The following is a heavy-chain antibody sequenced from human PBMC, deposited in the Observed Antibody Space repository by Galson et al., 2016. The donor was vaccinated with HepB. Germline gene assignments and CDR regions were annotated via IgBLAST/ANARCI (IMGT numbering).Heavy chain of an antibody. V-gene: IGHV1-69*06. CDR2: IISIFGTA. D-gene: IGHD2-15*01. CDR1: GGTFSSYA. J-gene: IGHJ6*02. Sequence: KVSCKASGGTFSSYAISWVRQAPGQGLEWMGGIISIFGTANYAQKFQGRVTITADKSTSTAYMELSSLRSEDTAVYYCHLVVVAAFSFFYGMDVWGQGTTVTVSS. CDR3: HLVVVAAFSFFYGMDV.